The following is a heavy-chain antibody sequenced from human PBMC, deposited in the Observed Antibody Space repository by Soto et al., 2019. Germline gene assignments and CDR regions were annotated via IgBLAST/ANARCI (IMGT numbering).Heavy chain of an antibody. Sequence: QVQLVESGGGVVQPGRSLRLSCAASGFTFSSYAMHWVRQAPGKGLEWVAVISYDGSNKYYADSVKGRFTISRDNSKNTLYLQMNSLRAEVTAVYYCAPSYYDSSGYYLDYWGQGTLVTVS. CDR1: GFTFSSYA. J-gene: IGHJ4*02. V-gene: IGHV3-30-3*01. CDR2: ISYDGSNK. D-gene: IGHD3-22*01. CDR3: APSYYDSSGYYLDY.